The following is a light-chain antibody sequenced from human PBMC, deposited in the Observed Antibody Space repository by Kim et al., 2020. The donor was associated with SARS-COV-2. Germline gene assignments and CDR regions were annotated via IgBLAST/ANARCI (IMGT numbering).Light chain of an antibody. CDR2: EDN. V-gene: IGLV6-57*01. CDR1: SGCIAHYY. Sequence: TITIPCTRSSGCIAHYYVQWSQQRPGSSPPIVIYEDNQRSSGVPDRFSGSIDTSSNSASLPISGLRTEAEADYYCQSFDGSSAFVFGSGTKVTVL. J-gene: IGLJ1*01. CDR3: QSFDGSSAFV.